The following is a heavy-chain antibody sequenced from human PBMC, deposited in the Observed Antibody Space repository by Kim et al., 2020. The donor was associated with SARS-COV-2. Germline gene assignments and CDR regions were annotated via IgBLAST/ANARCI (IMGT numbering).Heavy chain of an antibody. V-gene: IGHV3-43*02. Sequence: GGSLRLSCAASGFTFDDYAMHWVRQAPGKGLEWVSLISGDGGSTYYADSVKGRFTISRDNSKNSLYLQMNSLRTEDTALYYCAKDIFREGLGYYYTTNWFDPWGQGTLVTVSS. D-gene: IGHD3-22*01. J-gene: IGHJ5*02. CDR2: ISGDGGST. CDR3: AKDIFREGLGYYYTTNWFDP. CDR1: GFTFDDYA.